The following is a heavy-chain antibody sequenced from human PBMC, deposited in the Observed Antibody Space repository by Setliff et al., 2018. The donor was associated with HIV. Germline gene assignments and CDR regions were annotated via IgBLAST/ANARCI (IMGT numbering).Heavy chain of an antibody. D-gene: IGHD2-21*02. V-gene: IGHV4-38-2*01. CDR2: FHHSGST. CDR1: GYSINTAYY. CDR3: ARGVLITKRVTQTGGYYYYTDV. Sequence: SETLSLTCSVSGYSINTAYYWGWIRQSPGKGLEWIGGFHHSGSTHYNPSLKSRVTISTGTSNNQFSLTLSSVTAADTAVYYCARGVLITKRVTQTGGYYYYTDVWGKGTTVTVSS. J-gene: IGHJ6*03.